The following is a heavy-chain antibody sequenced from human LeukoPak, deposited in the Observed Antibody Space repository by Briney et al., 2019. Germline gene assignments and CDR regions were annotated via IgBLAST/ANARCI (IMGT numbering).Heavy chain of an antibody. D-gene: IGHD3-22*01. CDR3: AKPQYYYDSSGYFGDAFDI. J-gene: IGHJ3*02. V-gene: IGHV3-23*01. CDR1: GFTFSSYA. Sequence: GGPLRLSCAASGFTFSSYAMSWVRQAPGKGLEWVSAISGSGGSTYYADSVKGRFTISRDNSKNTLYLQMNSLRAEDTAVYYCAKPQYYYDSSGYFGDAFDIWGQGTMVTVSS. CDR2: ISGSGGST.